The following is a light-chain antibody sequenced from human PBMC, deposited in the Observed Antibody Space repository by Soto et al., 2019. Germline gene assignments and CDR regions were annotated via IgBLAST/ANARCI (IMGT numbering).Light chain of an antibody. CDR2: GAS. Sequence: EIVLTQSPGTLSLSPWERATLSCRASQSVSNNYLAWYQQKPGQAPRLLIYGASNRATGIPDRFSDSGSGTEFTLTISSLQSEDFAVYYCQQYNNWPPVTFGQGTKVDIK. V-gene: IGKV3D-15*01. J-gene: IGKJ1*01. CDR1: QSVSNN. CDR3: QQYNNWPPVT.